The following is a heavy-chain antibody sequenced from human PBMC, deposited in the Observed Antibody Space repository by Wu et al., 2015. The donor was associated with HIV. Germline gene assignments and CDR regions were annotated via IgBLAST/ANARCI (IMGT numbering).Heavy chain of an antibody. J-gene: IGHJ3*02. V-gene: IGHV1-2*02. CDR1: GYTFTDYY. CDR3: FVYFRYQLPDTNDTFDI. CDR2: INPNSGGT. Sequence: QVQLVQSGAEVKKPGAPVKVSCKASGYTFTDYYIHWVRQAPGQGLEWMGWINPNSGGTNYAQKFQGRVTMTRDTSISTAYMELSRLRSDDTAVYYCFVYFRYQLPDTNDTFDIWGQGTMVTVSS. D-gene: IGHD2-2*01.